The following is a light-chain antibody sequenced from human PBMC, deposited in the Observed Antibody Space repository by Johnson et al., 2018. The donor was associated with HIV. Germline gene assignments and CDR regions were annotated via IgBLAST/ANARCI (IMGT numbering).Light chain of an antibody. CDR3: GVWHASLSPHYV. CDR1: SSNIGNSY. V-gene: IGLV1-51*02. J-gene: IGLJ1*01. CDR2: EDY. Sequence: QSVLTQPPSVSAAPGQKVTISCSGSSSNIGNSYVSWYQQLPGAAPRLLIYEDYKRPSGIPDRFSGSKSDASATLGITGLQNGDEADYYCGVWHASLSPHYVFGTGTTITIL.